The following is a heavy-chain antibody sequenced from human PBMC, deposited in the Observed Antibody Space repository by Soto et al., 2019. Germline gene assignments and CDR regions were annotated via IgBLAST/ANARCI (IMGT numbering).Heavy chain of an antibody. CDR1: GGTFSSYA. CDR3: ASSSGFVVVPAAIRYYYGMDV. CDR2: IIPIFGTA. Sequence: ASVKVSCKASGGTFSSYAISWVRQAPGQGLEWMGGIIPIFGTANYAQKFQGRVTLTADESTSTAYMELSSLRSEDTAVYYCASSSGFVVVPAAIRYYYGMDVWGQGTTVTVSS. D-gene: IGHD2-2*01. J-gene: IGHJ6*02. V-gene: IGHV1-69*13.